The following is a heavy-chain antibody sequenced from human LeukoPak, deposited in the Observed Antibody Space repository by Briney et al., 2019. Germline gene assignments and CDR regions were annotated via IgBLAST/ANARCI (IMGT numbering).Heavy chain of an antibody. V-gene: IGHV1-69*01. J-gene: IGHJ4*02. Sequence: VASVKVSCKASGGTFSSYAISWVRQAPGQGLEWMGGIIPIFGTANYAQKFQGRVTITADESTSTAYMELSSLRSEDTAVYYCARARVPGYNLMNPFDYWGQGTLVTVSS. CDR2: IIPIFGTA. CDR3: ARARVPGYNLMNPFDY. CDR1: GGTFSSYA. D-gene: IGHD1-1*01.